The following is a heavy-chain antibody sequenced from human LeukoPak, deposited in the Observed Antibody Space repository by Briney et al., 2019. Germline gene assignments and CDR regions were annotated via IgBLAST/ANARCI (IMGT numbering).Heavy chain of an antibody. V-gene: IGHV3-48*03. D-gene: IGHD3-22*01. CDR1: GFTFSSFE. Sequence: PGGSLRLSCATSGFTFSSFEMNWVRQAPGKGLEWVSFISNGGTTKHYADSVKGRFTIPRDNVKNSLHLQMSSLRVEDTAVYYCARDYYDGSGYYYYDAFDFWGQGTLVTVSS. J-gene: IGHJ3*01. CDR2: ISNGGTTK. CDR3: ARDYYDGSGYYYYDAFDF.